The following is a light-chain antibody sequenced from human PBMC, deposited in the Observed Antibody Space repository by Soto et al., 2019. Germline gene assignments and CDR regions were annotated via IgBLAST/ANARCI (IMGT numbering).Light chain of an antibody. CDR3: QQYSTSLPWT. CDR2: DAS. CDR1: QSVSSSY. J-gene: IGKJ1*01. V-gene: IGKV3-20*01. Sequence: IVLTQSPGTLSLSPGERVTLSCRASQSVSSSYLAWYQQKPGQAPRLLIYDASTRATGIPDRFSGSGSGTDFTLTISRLEPEDFAEYYCQQYSTSLPWTFGQVTKV.